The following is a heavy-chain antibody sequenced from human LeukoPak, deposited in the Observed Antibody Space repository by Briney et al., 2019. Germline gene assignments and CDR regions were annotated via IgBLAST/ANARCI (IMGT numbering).Heavy chain of an antibody. CDR2: INPNSGGT. Sequence: GASVKVSCKASGYTFTGYYMHWVRQAPGQGLEWMGWINPNSGGTNYAQKFQGRVTMTRDTSISTAYMELSRLRSDDTAVYYCARDDPYYYGSGSYVFDYWGQGTLVTVSS. CDR1: GYTFTGYY. V-gene: IGHV1-2*02. CDR3: ARDDPYYYGSGSYVFDY. D-gene: IGHD3-10*01. J-gene: IGHJ4*02.